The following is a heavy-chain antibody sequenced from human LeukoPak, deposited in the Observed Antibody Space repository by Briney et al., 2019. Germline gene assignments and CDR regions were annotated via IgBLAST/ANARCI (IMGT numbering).Heavy chain of an antibody. CDR1: GFTYSNYA. V-gene: IGHV3-23*01. D-gene: IGHD1-20*01. J-gene: IGHJ5*02. CDR2: ISGCGGNT. CDR3: ASGITGT. Sequence: GGSLRLSCAASGFTYSNYAMNWVRQAPGKGLEWVSSISGCGGNTHYADSVKGRFTISRDNSKNTLYLQMNSLRAEDTAVYYCASGITGTWGQGTLVTVSS.